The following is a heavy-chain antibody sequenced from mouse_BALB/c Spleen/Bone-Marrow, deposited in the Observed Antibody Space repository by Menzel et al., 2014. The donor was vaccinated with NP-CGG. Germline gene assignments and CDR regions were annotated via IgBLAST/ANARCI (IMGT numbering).Heavy chain of an antibody. CDR2: IYPGSGAI. J-gene: IGHJ4*01. V-gene: IGHV1S22*01. Sequence: GSELVRPGASVKLSCKASGYTFTSYWIHWVKQRPGQGLEWIGNIYPGSGAINYDEKFKNKATLTVDTSSSIAYMQLSSLTSEDSAVYYCRCYDYTMDYWGQGTSVTVSS. CDR3: RCYDYTMDY. CDR1: GYTFTSYW. D-gene: IGHD1-1*01.